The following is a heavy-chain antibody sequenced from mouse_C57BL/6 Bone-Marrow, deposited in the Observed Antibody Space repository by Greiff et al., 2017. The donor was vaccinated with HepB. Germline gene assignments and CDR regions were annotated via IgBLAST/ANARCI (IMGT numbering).Heavy chain of an antibody. D-gene: IGHD2-3*01. CDR3: ARWGLLWFAY. CDR1: GFTFSSYG. Sequence: EVKLVESGGDLVKPGGSLKLSCAASGFTFSSYGMSWVRQTPDKRLEWVATISSGGSYTYYPDSVKGRFTISRDNAKNTLYLQMSSLKSEDTAMYYCARWGLLWFAYWGQGTLVTVSA. V-gene: IGHV5-6*01. CDR2: ISSGGSYT. J-gene: IGHJ3*01.